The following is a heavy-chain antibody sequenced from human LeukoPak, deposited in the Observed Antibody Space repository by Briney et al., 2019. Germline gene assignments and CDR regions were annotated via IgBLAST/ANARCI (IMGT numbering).Heavy chain of an antibody. V-gene: IGHV4-39*07. D-gene: IGHD3-22*01. CDR3: AGDNSGYINWFDP. CDR2: IYYSGST. CDR1: GGSIGSRYYY. J-gene: IGHJ5*01. Sequence: SETLSLTCTVSGGSIGSRYYYWGWIRQPPGKGLEWIGSIYYSGSTYYTPSLKSRVTVSVDTSKNQFSLKLTSVTAADTAVYYCAGDNSGYINWFDPWGQGTLVTVSS.